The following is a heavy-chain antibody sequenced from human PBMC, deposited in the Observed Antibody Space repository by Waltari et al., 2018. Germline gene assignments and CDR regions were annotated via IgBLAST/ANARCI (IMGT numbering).Heavy chain of an antibody. CDR1: GGSFSGYY. Sequence: QVQLQQWGAGLLKPSETLSLTCAVYGGSFSGYYWSWIRQPPGKGLEWIGEINHSGSTNYNPSLKSRVTISVDTSKNQFSLKLSSVTAADTAVYYCAKSSGWYGNSGYWGQGTLVTVSS. CDR2: INHSGST. CDR3: AKSSGWYGNSGY. V-gene: IGHV4-34*01. D-gene: IGHD6-19*01. J-gene: IGHJ4*02.